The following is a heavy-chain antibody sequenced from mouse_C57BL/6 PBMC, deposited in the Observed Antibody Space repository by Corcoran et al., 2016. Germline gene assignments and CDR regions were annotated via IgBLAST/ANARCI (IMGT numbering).Heavy chain of an antibody. CDR2: INTYSGVP. CDR1: GYTFTTYG. D-gene: IGHD2-5*01. V-gene: IGHV9-3*01. Sequence: QIQLVQSGPELKKPGETVKISCKASGYTFTTYGMSWVKQAPGKGLKWMGWINTYSGVPTYADDFKGRFAFSLETSASTAYLQINNLKNEDTATYFCARTGYSNSVWYFDVWGTGTTVTVSS. CDR3: ARTGYSNSVWYFDV. J-gene: IGHJ1*03.